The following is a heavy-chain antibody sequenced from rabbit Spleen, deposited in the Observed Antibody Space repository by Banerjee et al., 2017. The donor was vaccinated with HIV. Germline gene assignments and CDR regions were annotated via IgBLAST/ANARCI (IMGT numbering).Heavy chain of an antibody. D-gene: IGHD4-1*01. CDR2: IDTNDGDT. V-gene: IGHV1S45*01. J-gene: IGHJ4*01. CDR1: GFSFSSNW. Sequence: LEESGGGLVKPGGTLTLTCTVSGFSFSSNWICWVRQAPGKGLEWIACIDTNDGDTDYANWPKGRFTISKTSSTTVTLRMTSLSASDTATYFCARGDSGGWGDWNLWGPGTLVTVS. CDR3: ARGDSGGWGDWNL.